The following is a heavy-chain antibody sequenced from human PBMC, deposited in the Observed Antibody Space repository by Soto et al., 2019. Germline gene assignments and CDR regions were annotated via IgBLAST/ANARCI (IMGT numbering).Heavy chain of an antibody. Sequence: SETLSLTCTVSGGSISSGGYYWSWIRQHPGKGLEWIGYIYYSGSTYYNPSLKSRVTISVDTSKNQFSLKLSSVTAADTAVYYCASGAARRFDYWGQGTLVTVSS. CDR1: GGSISSGGYY. V-gene: IGHV4-31*03. CDR3: ASGAARRFDY. J-gene: IGHJ4*02. CDR2: IYYSGST. D-gene: IGHD6-6*01.